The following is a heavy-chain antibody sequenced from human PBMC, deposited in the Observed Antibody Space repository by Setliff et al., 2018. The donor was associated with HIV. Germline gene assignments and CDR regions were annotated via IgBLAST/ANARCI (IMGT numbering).Heavy chain of an antibody. D-gene: IGHD3-22*01. CDR3: ARVEDYYDSSSYYPPDAFDI. Sequence: GASVKVSCKASGYTFTSYGISWVRQAPGQGLEWMGWISAYSGNTNYAQKLQGRVTMTTDTSTSTAYMELRSLRSDDTAVYYCARVEDYYDSSSYYPPDAFDIWGQGTMVTVSS. CDR2: ISAYSGNT. V-gene: IGHV1-18*01. J-gene: IGHJ3*02. CDR1: GYTFTSYG.